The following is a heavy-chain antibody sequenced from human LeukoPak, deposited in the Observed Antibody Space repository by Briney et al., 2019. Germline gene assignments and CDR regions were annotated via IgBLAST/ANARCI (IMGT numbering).Heavy chain of an antibody. Sequence: GGSLRLSCAASGFTFSSYEMNWVRQAPGKGLEWVSYISSSGSTTGYADSVKGRFTISRDNAKNSLYLQMNSLRADDTAFYYCARDISGSGGVGSLWTPPFDPWGQGTLVTVSS. CDR1: GFTFSSYE. CDR3: ARDISGSGGVGSLWTPPFDP. D-gene: IGHD1-26*01. J-gene: IGHJ5*02. V-gene: IGHV3-48*03. CDR2: ISSSGSTT.